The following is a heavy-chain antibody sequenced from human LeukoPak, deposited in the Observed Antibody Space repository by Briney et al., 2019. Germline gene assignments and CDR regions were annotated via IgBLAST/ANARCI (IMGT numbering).Heavy chain of an antibody. J-gene: IGHJ4*02. V-gene: IGHV3-30*18. CDR2: ISYDGSNK. Sequence: GRSLRLSCAASGFTFSSYGMHWVRQAPGKGLEWVAVISYDGSNKYYADSVKGRFTISRDNSKNTLYLQMNSLRAEDTAVYYCAKVRGLIALWYLDYWGQGTLVTVSS. D-gene: IGHD5-18*01. CDR3: AKVRGLIALWYLDY. CDR1: GFTFSSYG.